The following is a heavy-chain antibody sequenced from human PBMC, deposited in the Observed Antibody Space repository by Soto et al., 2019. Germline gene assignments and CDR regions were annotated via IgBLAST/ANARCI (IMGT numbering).Heavy chain of an antibody. Sequence: SETLSLTCGVSSGSISSSNWWSWVRQPPGKGLEWVGEIYHSGSTNYNPSLKSRVTISVDTSKNYLSLKLNSVTAADTAVYYCARGTPSAALDIRAPGTTVTVSS. CDR1: SGSISSSNW. D-gene: IGHD2-2*01. V-gene: IGHV4-4*02. J-gene: IGHJ3*02. CDR2: IYHSGST. CDR3: ARGTPSAALDI.